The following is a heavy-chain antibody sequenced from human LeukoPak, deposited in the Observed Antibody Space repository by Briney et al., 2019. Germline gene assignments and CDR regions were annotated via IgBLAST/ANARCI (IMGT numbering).Heavy chain of an antibody. D-gene: IGHD6-13*01. V-gene: IGHV4-59*08. J-gene: IGHJ6*02. CDR2: IYYSGST. Sequence: SETLSLTCTVSGGSTSSYYWSWIRQPPGKGLEWIGYIYYSGSTNYNPSLKSRVTISVDTSKNQFSLKLSSVTAADTAVYYCARHYSSSWMNYYYGMDVWGQGTTVTVSS. CDR1: GGSTSSYY. CDR3: ARHYSSSWMNYYYGMDV.